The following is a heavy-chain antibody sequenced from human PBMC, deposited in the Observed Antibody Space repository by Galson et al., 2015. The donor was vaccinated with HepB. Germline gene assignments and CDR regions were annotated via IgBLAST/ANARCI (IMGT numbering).Heavy chain of an antibody. CDR3: TRDPAP. J-gene: IGHJ5*02. Sequence: SLRLSCAASGFTFSSYGMHWVRQAPGKGLEWVAVISYDGSNKYYADSVKGRFTISRDNSKNTLYLQMNSLRAEDTAVYYCTRDPAPWGQGILVTVSS. D-gene: IGHD6-25*01. CDR1: GFTFSSYG. V-gene: IGHV3-30*03. CDR2: ISYDGSNK.